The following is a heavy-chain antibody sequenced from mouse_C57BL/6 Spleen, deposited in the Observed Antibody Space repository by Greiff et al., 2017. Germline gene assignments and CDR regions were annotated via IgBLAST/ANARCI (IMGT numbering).Heavy chain of an antibody. V-gene: IGHV2-6*03. J-gene: IGHJ4*01. CDR1: GFSLTSYG. CDR3: ARTTVVAKEAMDY. CDR2: IWSDGST. D-gene: IGHD1-1*01. Sequence: QVQLKESGPGLVAPSQSLSITCTVSGFSLTSYGVHWVRQPPGKGLEWLVVIWSDGSTTYNSALKSRLSISKDNSKSQVFLKMNSLQADDTAMYYCARTTVVAKEAMDYWGEGTSVTVSA.